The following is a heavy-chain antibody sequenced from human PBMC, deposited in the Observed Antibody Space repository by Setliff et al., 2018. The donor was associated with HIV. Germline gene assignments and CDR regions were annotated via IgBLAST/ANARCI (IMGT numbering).Heavy chain of an antibody. CDR2: IYYRGST. CDR1: SGSISTSYY. Sequence: SETLSLTCTVSSGSISTSYYWCWTRQPPGGGLEWIGSIYYRGSTYYNPALKSRVTIPVDTSKNQLSLRLSYVAAGDTAVYYCARSIVPVASGYYYFEYWGQGTLVTVSS. CDR3: ARSIVPVASGYYYFEY. V-gene: IGHV4-39*01. D-gene: IGHD3-3*01. J-gene: IGHJ4*02.